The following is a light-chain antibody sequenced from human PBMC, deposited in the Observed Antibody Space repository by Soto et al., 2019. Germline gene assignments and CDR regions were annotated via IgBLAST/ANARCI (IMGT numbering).Light chain of an antibody. CDR3: ISYTSDDTREV. Sequence: QSSLSQPASVSGTPGQSITISCTGSNSDVGIYDFVSWYQHHPGRAPKLIVSEVSHRPSGVSNRFSGSKSGNTASLTISGLQSEDEADYYCISYTSDDTREVFGTGTKVT. J-gene: IGLJ1*01. CDR2: EVS. V-gene: IGLV2-14*01. CDR1: NSDVGIYDF.